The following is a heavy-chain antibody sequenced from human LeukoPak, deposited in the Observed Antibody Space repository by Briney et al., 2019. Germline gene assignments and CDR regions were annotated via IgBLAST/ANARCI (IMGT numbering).Heavy chain of an antibody. CDR1: GFTFSDYY. Sequence: GGSLRLSCAASGFTFSDYYMSWIRQAPGKGLEWVSYISGSGRTIYYADSVKGRFTISRDNAKNSLYLQMNSLRAEDTAVYYCARVRIAARENAFDIWGQGTMVTVSS. J-gene: IGHJ3*02. D-gene: IGHD6-6*01. CDR3: ARVRIAARENAFDI. CDR2: ISGSGRTI. V-gene: IGHV3-11*04.